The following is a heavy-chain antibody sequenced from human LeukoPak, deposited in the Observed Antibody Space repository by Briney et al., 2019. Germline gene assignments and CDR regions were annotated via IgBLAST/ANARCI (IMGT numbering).Heavy chain of an antibody. J-gene: IGHJ4*02. V-gene: IGHV1-18*01. CDR3: WGDSVLSSSWYY. CDR2: ISAYNGNT. D-gene: IGHD6-13*01. CDR1: GYTFTSYG. Sequence: GASVKVSCKASGYTFTSYGISWVRQAPGQGLEWMGWISAYNGNTNYAQKFQGRVTMTTVTSTSNDFMQLRSLRSDAAAVFYCWGDSVLSSSWYYWGKETRVTVS.